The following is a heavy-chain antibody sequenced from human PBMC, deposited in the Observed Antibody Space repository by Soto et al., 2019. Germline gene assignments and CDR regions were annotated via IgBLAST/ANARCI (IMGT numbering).Heavy chain of an antibody. J-gene: IGHJ4*02. CDR1: GFSLSTSGMC. Sequence: SGPTLVNPTQTLTLTCTFSGFSLSTSGMCVSWIRQPPGKALEWLARIDWDDDKYYSTSLKTRLTISKDTSKNQVVLTMTNMDPVDTATYYCARTPSGSYSPYYFDYWGQGTLVTVSS. V-gene: IGHV2-70*11. D-gene: IGHD3-10*01. CDR2: IDWDDDK. CDR3: ARTPSGSYSPYYFDY.